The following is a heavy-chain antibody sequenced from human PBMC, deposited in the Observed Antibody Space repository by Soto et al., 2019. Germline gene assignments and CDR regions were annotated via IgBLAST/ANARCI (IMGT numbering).Heavy chain of an antibody. CDR2: IYYSGST. D-gene: IGHD5-12*01. J-gene: IGHJ4*02. Sequence: QVQLQESGPGLVKPSETLSLTCTVSGGSISSYYWSWIRQPPGKGLEWIGYIYYSGSTNYHPSLKSRVTISVDTSKNQFSLKLSSVTAADTAVYYCARALTLSGYAYYFDYWGQGTLVTVST. CDR1: GGSISSYY. V-gene: IGHV4-59*01. CDR3: ARALTLSGYAYYFDY.